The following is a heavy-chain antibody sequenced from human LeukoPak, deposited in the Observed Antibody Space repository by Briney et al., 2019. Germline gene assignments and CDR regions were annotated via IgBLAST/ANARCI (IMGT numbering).Heavy chain of an antibody. CDR3: ASKGGVVPAHFGGWFDP. J-gene: IGHJ5*02. Sequence: GASVKVSCKASGYTFTNYGISWVRQAPGQGLEWMGWISAYNGNTNYAQKLQGRVTMTTDTSTSTAYMELRSLRSDDTAVYYCASKGGVVPAHFGGWFDPWGQGTLVTVSS. CDR2: ISAYNGNT. D-gene: IGHD2-2*01. CDR1: GYTFTNYG. V-gene: IGHV1-18*01.